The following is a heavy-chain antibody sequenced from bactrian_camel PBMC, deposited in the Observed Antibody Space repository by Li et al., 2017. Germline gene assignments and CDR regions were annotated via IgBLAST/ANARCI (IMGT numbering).Heavy chain of an antibody. J-gene: IGHJ4*01. CDR1: GFGQKNYC. CDR3: AAERRVRDITT. Sequence: VQLVESGGGSVQPGGSLRLSCVVSGFGQKNYCMGWFRQVPGKEREEVAGIESDGSTSYADSVKGRFIISRDNAMSTMYLQMNNLRPEDSGMYFCAAERRVRDITTGARGPRSPSP. CDR2: IESDGST. V-gene: IGHV3S53*01. D-gene: IGHD3*01.